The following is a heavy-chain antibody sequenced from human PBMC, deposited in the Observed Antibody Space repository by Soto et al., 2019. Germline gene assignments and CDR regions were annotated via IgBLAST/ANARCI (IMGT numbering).Heavy chain of an antibody. V-gene: IGHV3-30-3*01. Sequence: GGSLRLSCAASGFTFSSYAMHWVRQAPGKGLEWVAVISYDGSNKYYADSVKGRFTISRDNSKNTLYLQMNSLGAEDTAVYYCARDGSLSSGSYSFDYWGQGTLVTVSS. J-gene: IGHJ4*02. CDR3: ARDGSLSSGSYSFDY. CDR1: GFTFSSYA. CDR2: ISYDGSNK. D-gene: IGHD1-26*01.